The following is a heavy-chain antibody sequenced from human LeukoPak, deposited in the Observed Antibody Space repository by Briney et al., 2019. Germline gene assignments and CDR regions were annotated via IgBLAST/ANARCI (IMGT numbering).Heavy chain of an antibody. V-gene: IGHV3-7*01. D-gene: IGHD4-23*01. J-gene: IGHJ4*02. CDR1: GFTFSDYW. CDR2: IKHDGSEK. CDR3: AKEWGNYGGNSVHFDY. Sequence: GGSLTLSCAASGFTFSDYWMSWVRQAPGKGLEWGANIKHDGSEKYYVDALTGRFTVSRDNSKNTLYLQMNSLRAEDTAVYYCAKEWGNYGGNSVHFDYWGQGTLVPVSS.